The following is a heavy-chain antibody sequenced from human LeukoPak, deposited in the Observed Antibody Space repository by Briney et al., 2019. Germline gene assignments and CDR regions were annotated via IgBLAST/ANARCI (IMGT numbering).Heavy chain of an antibody. J-gene: IGHJ4*02. Sequence: GGSLRLSCAASGFTFSNAWMSWVRQAPGKGLEWVGRIKSKTDGGTTDYAASVKGRFTISRDDSKNTLYLQMNSLKTEDTAVYYCTTDLVGGCYDSSGYFGYWGQGTLVTVSS. CDR1: GFTFSNAW. CDR3: TTDLVGGCYDSSGYFGY. V-gene: IGHV3-15*01. D-gene: IGHD3-22*01. CDR2: IKSKTDGGTT.